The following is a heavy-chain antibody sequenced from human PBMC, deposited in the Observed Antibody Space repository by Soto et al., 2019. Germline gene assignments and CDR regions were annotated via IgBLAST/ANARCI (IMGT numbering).Heavy chain of an antibody. J-gene: IGHJ4*02. CDR3: ARDFIDPAAQTSNYFDY. V-gene: IGHV1-18*01. CDR1: GYTFTSYG. D-gene: IGHD2-2*01. CDR2: ISAYNGNT. Sequence: QVPLVQSGAEVKKPGASVKVSCKASGYTFTSYGISWVRQAPGQGLEWMGWISAYNGNTNYAQKLQGRVTMTTDTSTSTAYMELRSLRSDDTAVYYCARDFIDPAAQTSNYFDYWGQGTLVTVSS.